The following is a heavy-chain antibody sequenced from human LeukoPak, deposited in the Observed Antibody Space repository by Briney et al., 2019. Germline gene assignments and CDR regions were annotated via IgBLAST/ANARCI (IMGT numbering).Heavy chain of an antibody. CDR2: INPNSGGT. Sequence: ASVKVSCKASGYTFTGYYMHWVRQAPGQGLEWMGWINPNSGGTNYAQKFQGWVTMTRDTSISTAYMELSRLRSDDTAVYYCARGPVLRYFDWLPANYWGQGTLVTVSS. CDR1: GYTFTGYY. CDR3: ARGPVLRYFDWLPANY. V-gene: IGHV1-2*04. D-gene: IGHD3-9*01. J-gene: IGHJ4*02.